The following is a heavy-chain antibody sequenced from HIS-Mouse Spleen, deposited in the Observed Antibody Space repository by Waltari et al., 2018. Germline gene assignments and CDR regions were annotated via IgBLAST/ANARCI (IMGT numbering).Heavy chain of an antibody. Sequence: QVQLVQSGAEVKKPGASVKVSCKASGYTFTSYGISWVRQAPGQGLEWMGWVCADNGTTNYAQKVQGRGTMTTDTSTSTAYMELRRLRADDTAVYYCARAYYGSGIATPLNWFDPWGQGTLVTVSS. J-gene: IGHJ5*02. CDR2: VCADNGTT. CDR3: ARAYYGSGIATPLNWFDP. D-gene: IGHD3-10*01. V-gene: IGHV1-18*01. CDR1: GYTFTSYG.